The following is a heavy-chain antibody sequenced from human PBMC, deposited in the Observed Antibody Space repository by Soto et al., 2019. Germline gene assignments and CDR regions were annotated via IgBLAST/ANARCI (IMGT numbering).Heavy chain of an antibody. Sequence: SEPLPVTCSASGGSVSSHYCSWIRQPPGKGLEWIGYIYYSGNTNYNPSLKSRLTISVDTSKNQFSMKLSSVTPADTAVYYCARDSGYGYYFYGMDVWGQGTTVTVSS. V-gene: IGHV4-59*02. D-gene: IGHD5-12*01. CDR2: IYYSGNT. CDR3: ARDSGYGYYFYGMDV. J-gene: IGHJ6*01. CDR1: GGSVSSHY.